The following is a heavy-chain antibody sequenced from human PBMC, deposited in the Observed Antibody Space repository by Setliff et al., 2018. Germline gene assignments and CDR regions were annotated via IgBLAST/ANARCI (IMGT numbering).Heavy chain of an antibody. V-gene: IGHV3-23*01. Sequence: GGSLRLSCATSGFTFRDYSMVWVRQVPGKGLEWVSGIVQSSDVVYADSVKGRFIMSRDNSRNTISLQINDLRVEDTATYYCAKDRVPDGIWEFDSWGQGLLVTVSS. CDR1: GFTFRDYS. J-gene: IGHJ4*02. CDR3: AKDRVPDGIWEFDS. CDR2: IVQSSDV. D-gene: IGHD1-20*01.